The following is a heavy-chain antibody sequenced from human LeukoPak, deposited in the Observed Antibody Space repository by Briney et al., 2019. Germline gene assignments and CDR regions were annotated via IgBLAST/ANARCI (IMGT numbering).Heavy chain of an antibody. Sequence: VASVKVSCKASGYIFTGYYMHWVRQVPGQGLEWMGWINPNSGGTNYAQKFQGRVTMTRDTSISTAYMELSRLRSEDTAVYYCATTTVVTPGPDDVFDVWGPGTMVTVSS. J-gene: IGHJ3*01. CDR3: ATTTVVTPGPDDVFDV. CDR1: GYIFTGYY. CDR2: INPNSGGT. D-gene: IGHD4-23*01. V-gene: IGHV1-2*02.